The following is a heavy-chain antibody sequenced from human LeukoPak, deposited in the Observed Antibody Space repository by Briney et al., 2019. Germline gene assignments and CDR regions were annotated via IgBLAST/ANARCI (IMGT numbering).Heavy chain of an antibody. CDR2: ISSNGDNT. J-gene: IGHJ4*02. CDR1: GFTSSTYV. Sequence: PGGSLRLSCSVSGFTSSTYVMHWVRQAPGKGLEYVSAISSNGDNTYYADSVKGRFTISRDNSKNTLYLQMSSLRADDTAVYYCVRGTGYWGQGTLVTASS. CDR3: VRGTGY. V-gene: IGHV3-64D*06.